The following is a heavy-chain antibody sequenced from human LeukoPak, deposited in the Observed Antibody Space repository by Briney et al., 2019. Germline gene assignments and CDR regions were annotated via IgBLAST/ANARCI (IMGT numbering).Heavy chain of an antibody. Sequence: PGGSLRLSCAASGFTFSSYCMSWVRQAPGKGLEWVADITHDGSKKYYADSVKGLFTISRDNAKNSLYLQMNILRAEDPAVYYCARGYSSSWYYFDYSGQGTLVTVSS. V-gene: IGHV3-7*01. D-gene: IGHD6-13*01. CDR2: ITHDGSKK. CDR1: GFTFSSYC. J-gene: IGHJ4*02. CDR3: ARGYSSSWYYFDY.